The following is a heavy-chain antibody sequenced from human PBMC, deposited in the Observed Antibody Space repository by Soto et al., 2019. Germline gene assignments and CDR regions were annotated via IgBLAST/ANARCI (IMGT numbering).Heavy chain of an antibody. Sequence: SVKVSCKASGFTFTSSAVQWVRQARGQRLEWIGWIVVGSGNTNYAQKFQERVTITRDMSTSTAYMELSSLRSEDTAVYYCAAEPPSNCGGDCAFDYWGQGTLVTVSS. CDR3: AAEPPSNCGGDCAFDY. CDR1: GFTFTSSA. V-gene: IGHV1-58*01. J-gene: IGHJ4*02. CDR2: IVVGSGNT. D-gene: IGHD2-21*02.